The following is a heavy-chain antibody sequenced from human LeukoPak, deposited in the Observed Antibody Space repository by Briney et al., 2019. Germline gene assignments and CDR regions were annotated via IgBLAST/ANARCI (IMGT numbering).Heavy chain of an antibody. Sequence: ASVKVSCKPSGYRFTSYGISWARQAPGQGLEWMGWISAYNGHTKYAQIFQGRVTVTTDTSSSTAYMELRSLRSDDTAVYYCARGGDTIFFDPWGQGTLVTVSS. CDR1: GYRFTSYG. D-gene: IGHD3-3*01. J-gene: IGHJ5*02. V-gene: IGHV1-18*01. CDR2: ISAYNGHT. CDR3: ARGGDTIFFDP.